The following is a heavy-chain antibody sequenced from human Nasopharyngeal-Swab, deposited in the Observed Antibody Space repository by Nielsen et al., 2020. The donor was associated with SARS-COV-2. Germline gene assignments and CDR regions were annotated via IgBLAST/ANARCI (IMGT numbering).Heavy chain of an antibody. V-gene: IGHV2-5*02. Sequence: PGKALEWLALIYWDDDKRHSPSLKSRLTITKDTSKNQVVLTMTNMDPVDTATYYCAHSIVDTAMVIFDYWGQGTLVTVSS. D-gene: IGHD5-18*01. CDR2: IYWDDDK. CDR3: AHSIVDTAMVIFDY. J-gene: IGHJ4*02.